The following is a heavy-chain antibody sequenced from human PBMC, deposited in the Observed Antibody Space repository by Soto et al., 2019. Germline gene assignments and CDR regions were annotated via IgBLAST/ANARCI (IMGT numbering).Heavy chain of an antibody. V-gene: IGHV4-34*01. CDR3: ARITPGWDIVTGYYVYYYGMDV. CDR2: INHSGST. Sequence: ETLSLTCAVYGGSFSGYYWSWIRQPPGKGLEWIGEINHSGSTNYNPSLKSRVTISVDTSKNQFSLKLSSVTAADTAVYYCARITPGWDIVTGYYVYYYGMDVWGQGTTVTVSS. D-gene: IGHD3-9*01. J-gene: IGHJ6*02. CDR1: GGSFSGYY.